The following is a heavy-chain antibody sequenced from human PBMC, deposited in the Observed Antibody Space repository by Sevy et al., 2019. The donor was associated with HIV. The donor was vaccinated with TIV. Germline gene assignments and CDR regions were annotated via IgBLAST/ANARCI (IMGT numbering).Heavy chain of an antibody. CDR2: ISAHNGDT. Sequence: ASVKVSCKASGYTFTSYRVSWVRQAPGQGLEWMGWISAHNGDTHYAQKFQGRVTMTTDTPTSTAYMDLRSLRSDDTVVYYCARAYCSGGSCYSLAYWGQGTLVTVSS. V-gene: IGHV1-18*01. J-gene: IGHJ4*02. CDR1: GYTFTSYR. CDR3: ARAYCSGGSCYSLAY. D-gene: IGHD2-15*01.